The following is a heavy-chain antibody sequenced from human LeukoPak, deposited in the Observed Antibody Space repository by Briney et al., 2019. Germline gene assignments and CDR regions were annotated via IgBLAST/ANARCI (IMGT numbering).Heavy chain of an antibody. CDR2: ISGSGGST. J-gene: IGHJ5*02. CDR1: GFPFSSYA. D-gene: IGHD5-24*01. Sequence: GGSLRLSCAASGFPFSSYAMNWVRQAPGKGLEWVSGISGSGGSTYYADSVKGRFTISRDNSKNTLFLQMNSLRAEDTAVYYCAKPREMGFSNWFDPWGQGTLVTVSS. V-gene: IGHV3-23*01. CDR3: AKPREMGFSNWFDP.